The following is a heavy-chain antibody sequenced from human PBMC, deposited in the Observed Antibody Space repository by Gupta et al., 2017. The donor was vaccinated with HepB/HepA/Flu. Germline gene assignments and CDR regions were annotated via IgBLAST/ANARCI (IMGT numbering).Heavy chain of an antibody. CDR1: GFTFSSYA. CDR2: ISYDGSSK. J-gene: IGHJ4*02. CDR3: ARGSGSYYDFDY. D-gene: IGHD1-26*01. Sequence: QVQLVESGGGVVQPGRSLRLSCAASGFTFSSYAMHWVRQAPGKGLEWVALISYDGSSKYNADSVKGRFTISRDNSKNTLYLQMHSLGPEDTAVYYCARGSGSYYDFDYWGQGTLVTVSS. V-gene: IGHV3-30-3*01.